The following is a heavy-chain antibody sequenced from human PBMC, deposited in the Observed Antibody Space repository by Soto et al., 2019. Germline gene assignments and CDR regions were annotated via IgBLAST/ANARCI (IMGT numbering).Heavy chain of an antibody. V-gene: IGHV4-30-4*01. CDR3: DWSSGYYPWYFDY. CDR2: IYYSGST. CDR1: GGSISSGDYY. D-gene: IGHD3-22*01. Sequence: SETLSLTCTVSGGSISSGDYYWSWIRQPPGKGLEWIGYIYYSGSTYYNLSLKSRVTISVDTSKNQFSLKLSSVTAADTAVYYCDWSSGYYPWYFDYWGQGTLVTVSS. J-gene: IGHJ4*02.